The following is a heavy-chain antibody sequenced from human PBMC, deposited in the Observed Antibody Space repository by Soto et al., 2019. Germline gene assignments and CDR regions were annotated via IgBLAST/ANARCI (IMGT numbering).Heavy chain of an antibody. V-gene: IGHV3-66*01. CDR2: IYSDGRT. J-gene: IGHJ4*02. Sequence: GGSLRLSCAAPRLIVTTNYMCWVRQAPGKGLEWISIIYSDGRTFHADSVKGRFTISRDNSKNMLYLQMNSLRVEDTAVYYCARATTLAFDYWGQGALVTVSS. D-gene: IGHD1-1*01. CDR3: ARATTLAFDY. CDR1: RLIVTTNY.